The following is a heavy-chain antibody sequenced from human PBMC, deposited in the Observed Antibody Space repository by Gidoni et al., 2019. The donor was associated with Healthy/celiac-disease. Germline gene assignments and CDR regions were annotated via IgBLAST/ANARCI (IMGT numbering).Heavy chain of an antibody. Sequence: EVQLLESGGGLVQPGGSLRLSCAASGFTFSRYAMSWVRQAPGKGLEWVSAISGSGGSTYYADSVKGRFTISRDNSKNTLYLQMNSLRAEDTAVYYCAKAFDSSGYYPHWFDPWGQGTLVTVSS. V-gene: IGHV3-23*01. CDR3: AKAFDSSGYYPHWFDP. CDR1: GFTFSRYA. D-gene: IGHD3-22*01. J-gene: IGHJ5*02. CDR2: ISGSGGST.